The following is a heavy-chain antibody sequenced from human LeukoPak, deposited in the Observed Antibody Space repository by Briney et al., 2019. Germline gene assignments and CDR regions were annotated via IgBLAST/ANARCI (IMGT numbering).Heavy chain of an antibody. J-gene: IGHJ4*02. Sequence: GGSLRLSCAASGFTFSTYWMTWVSQAPGKGLEWVANIKQDGSAKYYVDSLRGRFSISRDNVKNSLFLQMNSLSAEDTAVYYCARCPYDSTGYYSVPSHLDYWGQGTLVTVSS. V-gene: IGHV3-7*01. CDR2: IKQDGSAK. D-gene: IGHD3-22*01. CDR3: ARCPYDSTGYYSVPSHLDY. CDR1: GFTFSTYW.